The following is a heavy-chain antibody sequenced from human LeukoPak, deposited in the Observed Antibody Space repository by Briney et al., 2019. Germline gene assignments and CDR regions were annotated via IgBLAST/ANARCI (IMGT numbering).Heavy chain of an antibody. CDR3: ARDHKGIAAL. V-gene: IGHV4-59*01. J-gene: IGHJ4*02. Sequence: PETLSLTCTVSGGSISSYYWSWIRQPPGKGLEWIGYIYYSGSTNYNPSLKSRVTISVDTSKNQFSLKLSSVTAADTAVYYCARDHKGIAALWGQGTLVTVSS. CDR2: IYYSGST. CDR1: GGSISSYY. D-gene: IGHD6-13*01.